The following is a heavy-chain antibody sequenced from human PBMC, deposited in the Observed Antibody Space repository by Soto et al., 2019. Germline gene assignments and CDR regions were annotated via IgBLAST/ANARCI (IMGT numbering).Heavy chain of an antibody. V-gene: IGHV2-70*01. CDR3: ARIQGTRMAPTDY. D-gene: IGHD5-12*01. CDR1: GFSLSTSAMC. CDR2: IDWDDDK. Sequence: GPTLGDPPQTLTLTCTFSGFSLSTSAMCVSWIRQPPGKALEWLALIDWDDDKYYSTSLKTRLTISKDTSKNQVVLTMTNMDPVDTATYYCARIQGTRMAPTDYWGQGTLVTVSS. J-gene: IGHJ4*02.